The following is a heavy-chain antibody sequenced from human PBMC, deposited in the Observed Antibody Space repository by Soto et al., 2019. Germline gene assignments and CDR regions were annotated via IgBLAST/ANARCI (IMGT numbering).Heavy chain of an antibody. J-gene: IGHJ4*02. Sequence: SVNVSCKASGFTFTISAVQWVRQARGQRLEWIGWIVVGSGNTNYAQKFQERVTITRDMSTSTAYMELSSLRSEDTAVYYCAAFGLTYYYDSSGYYYDYWGQGTLVTVSS. D-gene: IGHD3-22*01. CDR2: IVVGSGNT. V-gene: IGHV1-58*01. CDR1: GFTFTISA. CDR3: AAFGLTYYYDSSGYYYDY.